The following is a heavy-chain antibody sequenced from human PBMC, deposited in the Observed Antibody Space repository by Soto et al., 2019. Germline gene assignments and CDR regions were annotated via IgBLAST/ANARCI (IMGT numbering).Heavy chain of an antibody. CDR1: GFNFSGYA. D-gene: IGHD4-17*01. V-gene: IGHV3-23*01. CDR3: AKAPLIWSVTTWYYFDY. Sequence: GGSLRLSCAASGFNFSGYAMSWVRQAPGKGLEWVSAISGSGGSTYYADSVKGRFTISRDNSKNTLYLQMNSLRAEDTAVYYCAKAPLIWSVTTWYYFDYWGQGTLVTVSS. CDR2: ISGSGGST. J-gene: IGHJ4*02.